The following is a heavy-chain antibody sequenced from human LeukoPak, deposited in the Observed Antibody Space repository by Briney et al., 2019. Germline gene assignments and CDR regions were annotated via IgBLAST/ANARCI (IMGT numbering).Heavy chain of an antibody. CDR3: ARAGYSIAVAGMGYYYYYMDV. CDR1: GYTFTSYY. CDR2: INPSGGGT. J-gene: IGHJ6*03. D-gene: IGHD6-19*01. Sequence: ASVKVSCKASGYTFTSYYMHWVRQAPGQGLEWMGIINPSGGGTTYAQKSQGRVTMTRDTSTSTVYMELSSLRSEDTAVYYCARAGYSIAVAGMGYYYYYMDVWGKGTTVTVSS. V-gene: IGHV1-46*01.